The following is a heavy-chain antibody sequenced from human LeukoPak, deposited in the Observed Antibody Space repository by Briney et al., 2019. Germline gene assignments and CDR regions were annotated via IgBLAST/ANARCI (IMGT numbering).Heavy chain of an antibody. V-gene: IGHV3-23*01. CDR2: ISGSGGST. CDR1: GITFSSYG. CDR3: ARDRLVSSSGWYGGNWFDP. D-gene: IGHD6-19*01. Sequence: GGSLRLSCAASGITFSSYGMSWVRQAPGKGLEWVSGISGSGGSTYYAGSVKGRFTISRENAKNTLYLQMNSLRAEDTAVYYCARDRLVSSSGWYGGNWFDPWGQGTLVTVSS. J-gene: IGHJ5*02.